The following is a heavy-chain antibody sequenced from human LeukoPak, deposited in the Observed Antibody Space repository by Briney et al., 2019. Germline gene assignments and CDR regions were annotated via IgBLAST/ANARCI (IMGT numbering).Heavy chain of an antibody. CDR1: GGSISSYY. Sequence: SETLSLTCTVSGGSISSYYWSWIRQPPGKGLEWIGSIYYSGSTYYNPSLKSRVTISVDTSKNQFSLKLSSVTAADTAVYYCAGPDSSGYYGGFDPWGQGTLVTVSS. J-gene: IGHJ5*02. V-gene: IGHV4-59*04. CDR2: IYYSGST. CDR3: AGPDSSGYYGGFDP. D-gene: IGHD3-22*01.